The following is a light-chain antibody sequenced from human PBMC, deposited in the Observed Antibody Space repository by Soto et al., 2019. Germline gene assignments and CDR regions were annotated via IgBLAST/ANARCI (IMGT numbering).Light chain of an antibody. CDR3: QQYSNWPT. CDR1: QSVSRN. J-gene: IGKJ5*01. V-gene: IGKV3-15*01. CDR2: GAS. Sequence: EIVMTQSPATLSVSPGDRATLSYRASQSVSRNLAWYQQRPCQAPRLLISGASTRATGIAARFSGSGSGREFTLTISSLQSEDSALYYCQQYSNWPTFGQGTRLEIK.